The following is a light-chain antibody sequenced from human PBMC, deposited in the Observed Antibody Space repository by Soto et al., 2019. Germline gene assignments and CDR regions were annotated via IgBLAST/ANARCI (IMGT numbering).Light chain of an antibody. V-gene: IGLV2-14*03. Sequence: QSVLTQPASVSGSPGQSITVSCIGSSGDVGAYNYVSWYQQHPGKAPKLIIFDVTNRPSGVSNRFSGSKSGNTASLTISGVQAEDEADYYCSSYSKTTTLGVVFGGGTKVTVL. CDR3: SSYSKTTTLGVV. CDR2: DVT. CDR1: SGDVGAYNY. J-gene: IGLJ3*02.